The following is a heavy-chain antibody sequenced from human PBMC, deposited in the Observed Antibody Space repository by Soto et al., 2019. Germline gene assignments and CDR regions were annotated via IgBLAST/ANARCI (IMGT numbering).Heavy chain of an antibody. CDR3: ATSPYSGYDLPLDY. V-gene: IGHV1-18*01. CDR2: ISAYNGNT. D-gene: IGHD5-12*01. Sequence: GASVKVSCKASGYTFASYCISWVRQAPGQGLEWMGWISAYNGNTNYAQKLQGRVTMTTDTSTSTAYMELRSLRSDDTAVYYCATSPYSGYDLPLDYWGQGTLVTVSS. CDR1: GYTFASYC. J-gene: IGHJ4*02.